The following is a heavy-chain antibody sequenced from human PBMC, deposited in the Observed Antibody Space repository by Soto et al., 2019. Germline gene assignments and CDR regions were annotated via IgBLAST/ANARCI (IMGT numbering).Heavy chain of an antibody. CDR3: AKDLFYYGSGSSGDGMDV. CDR1: GFTFSIYG. D-gene: IGHD3-10*01. V-gene: IGHV3-30*18. Sequence: GGSLRLSCAASGFTFSIYGMHWVRQAPGKGLEWVAVISYDGSNKYYADSVKGRFTISRDNSKNTLYLQMNSLRAEDTAVYYCAKDLFYYGSGSSGDGMDVWGQGTTVTVSS. J-gene: IGHJ6*02. CDR2: ISYDGSNK.